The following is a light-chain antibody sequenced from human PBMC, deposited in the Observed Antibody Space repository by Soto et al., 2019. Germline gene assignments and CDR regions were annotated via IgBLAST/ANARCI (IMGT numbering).Light chain of an antibody. CDR3: QSYDSSLSGWV. Sequence: QSVLTQPPSVSGATGQRVTISCTGSSSNIGAGYDVHWYQQLPGTAPKLLIYGNSNRPSGVPDRFSGSKSDTSASLAITGLQAEDEAYYYCQSYDSSLSGWVFGGGTKLTVL. CDR2: GNS. J-gene: IGLJ3*02. CDR1: SSNIGAGYD. V-gene: IGLV1-40*01.